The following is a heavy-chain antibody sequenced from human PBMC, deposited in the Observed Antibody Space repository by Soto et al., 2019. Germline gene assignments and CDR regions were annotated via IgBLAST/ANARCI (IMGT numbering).Heavy chain of an antibody. Sequence: QVQLVESGGGVVQPGRSLRLSCAAAGFTFSSYGMHWVRQAPGKGLDWLAVASFDGRDNYYADSVKGRFTVSRDNSKNTLYLQMNGLRAEDTAVYFCAKDLRDFWSGWPQHYYYGMDVWGQGTTVIVSS. CDR3: AKDLRDFWSGWPQHYYYGMDV. CDR2: ASFDGRDN. CDR1: GFTFSSYG. D-gene: IGHD3-3*01. V-gene: IGHV3-30*18. J-gene: IGHJ6*02.